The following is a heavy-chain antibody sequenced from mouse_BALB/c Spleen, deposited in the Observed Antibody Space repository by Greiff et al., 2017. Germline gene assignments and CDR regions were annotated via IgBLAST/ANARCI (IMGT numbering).Heavy chain of an antibody. V-gene: IGHV5-12-1*01. CDR3: ARLLRLRGYAMDY. J-gene: IGHJ4*01. CDR2: ISSGGGST. D-gene: IGHD1-2*01. CDR1: GFAFSSYD. Sequence: EVMLVESGGGLVKPGGSLKLSCAASGFAFSSYDMSWVRQTPEKRLEWVAYISSGGGSTYYPDTVKGRFTISRDNAKNTLYLQMSSLKSEDTAMYYCARLLRLRGYAMDYWGQGTSVTVSS.